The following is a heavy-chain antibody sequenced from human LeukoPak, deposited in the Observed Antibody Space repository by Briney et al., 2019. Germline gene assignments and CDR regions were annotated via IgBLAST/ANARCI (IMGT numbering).Heavy chain of an antibody. J-gene: IGHJ4*02. Sequence: SVKVSCKASGGTFSSYSISWVRQAPGQGLEWMGRIIPIFGTTNYAQKFLGRVTMTSDESTSTVYLELSGLRSEDTAVYYCAGAPSGETLSPYFFDYWGQGTLVTVSS. CDR3: AGAPSGETLSPYFFDY. CDR1: GGTFSSYS. CDR2: IIPIFGTT. D-gene: IGHD7-27*01. V-gene: IGHV1-69*13.